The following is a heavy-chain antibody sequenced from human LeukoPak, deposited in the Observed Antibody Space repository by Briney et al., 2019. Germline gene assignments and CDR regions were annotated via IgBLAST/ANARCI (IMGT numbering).Heavy chain of an antibody. Sequence: KPSETLSLTCTVSGDSIGSYYWNWIRQPPGEGLEWIGYIYSSGSTNYNPSLKSRVTISVDTSKNQFSLKLSSVTAADTAVYYCARIQLPYYYYYGMDVWGQGTTVTVSS. CDR3: ARIQLPYYYYYGMDV. CDR1: GDSIGSYY. V-gene: IGHV4-59*12. D-gene: IGHD5-18*01. J-gene: IGHJ6*02. CDR2: IYSSGST.